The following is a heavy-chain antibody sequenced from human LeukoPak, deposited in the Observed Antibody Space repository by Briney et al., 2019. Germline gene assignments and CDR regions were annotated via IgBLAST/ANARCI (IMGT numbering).Heavy chain of an antibody. D-gene: IGHD3-22*01. V-gene: IGHV1-2*02. CDR2: INPNSGGT. CDR1: GYTFTGYY. CDR3: ARRGYDSSGYYYYYYYMDV. J-gene: IGHJ6*03. Sequence: ASVKVSCKASGYTFTGYYMHWVRQAPGQGLEWMGWINPNSGGTNYAQKFQGRVTMTRDTSISTAYMELSSLRSEDTAVYYCARRGYDSSGYYYYYYYMDVWGKGTTVTISS.